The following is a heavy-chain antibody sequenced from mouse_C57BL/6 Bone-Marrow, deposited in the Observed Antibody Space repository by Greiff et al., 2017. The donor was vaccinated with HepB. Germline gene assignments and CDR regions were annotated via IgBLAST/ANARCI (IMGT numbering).Heavy chain of an antibody. CDR2: IWGVGST. Sequence: VQLVESGPGLVAPSQSLSITCTVSGFSLTSYGVDWVRQSPGKGLEWLGVIWGVGSTNYNSALKSRLSISKDNSKSQVFLKMNSLQTDDTAMYYCARASYYYGSSDAMDYWGQGTSVTVSS. V-gene: IGHV2-6*01. CDR3: ARASYYYGSSDAMDY. J-gene: IGHJ4*01. CDR1: GFSLTSYG. D-gene: IGHD1-1*01.